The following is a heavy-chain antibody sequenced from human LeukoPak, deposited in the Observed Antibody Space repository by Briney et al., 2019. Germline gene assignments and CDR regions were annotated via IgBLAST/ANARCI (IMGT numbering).Heavy chain of an antibody. D-gene: IGHD3-3*01. CDR2: IYYTGST. CDR1: SGSITSYY. CDR3: ARVGSGYSTFYFDY. J-gene: IGHJ4*02. Sequence: PSETLSLTCTVSSGSITSYYWTWIRQPPGKGLEWIGSIYYTGSTNYSPSLKGRVTILVDTSKNQFSLKMNSVTAADTALYYCARVGSGYSTFYFDYWGQGLLVTVPS. V-gene: IGHV4-59*01.